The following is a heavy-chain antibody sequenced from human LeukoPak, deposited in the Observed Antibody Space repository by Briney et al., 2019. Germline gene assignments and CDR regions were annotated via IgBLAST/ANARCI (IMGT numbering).Heavy chain of an antibody. D-gene: IGHD2-15*01. CDR3: ARSILNYYYYYMDV. CDR2: VYYSGST. Sequence: SETLSLTCTVSGGSISSYYWSWIRQPPGKGLEWIGYVYYSGSTNYNPSLKSRVTISVDTSKNQFSLKLSSVTAADTAVYYCARSILNYYYYYMDVWGKGTTVTISS. V-gene: IGHV4-59*01. J-gene: IGHJ6*03. CDR1: GGSISSYY.